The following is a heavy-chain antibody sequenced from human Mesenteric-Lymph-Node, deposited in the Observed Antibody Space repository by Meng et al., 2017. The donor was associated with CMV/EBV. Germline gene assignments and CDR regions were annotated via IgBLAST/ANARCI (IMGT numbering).Heavy chain of an antibody. CDR1: GFTFDDYA. J-gene: IGHJ6*02. V-gene: IGHV3-9*01. Sequence: SLKISCAASGFTFDDYAMHWVRQAPGKGLEWVSGISWNSGSIGYADSVKGRFTISRDNAKNSLYLQMNSLRAEDTALYYCAKDIYDFWSGVVYYYGMDVWGQGTTVTVSS. CDR2: ISWNSGSI. D-gene: IGHD3-3*01. CDR3: AKDIYDFWSGVVYYYGMDV.